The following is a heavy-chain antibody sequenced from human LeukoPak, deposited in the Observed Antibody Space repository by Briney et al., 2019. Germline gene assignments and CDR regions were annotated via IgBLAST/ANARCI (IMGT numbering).Heavy chain of an antibody. CDR2: ITSASSYI. CDR3: ARDVVGVAVPY. J-gene: IGHJ4*02. Sequence: GGSLRLSCAASGLTFSSYDMNWVRQAPGKGLEWVSSITSASSYIYYADSVKGRFTISRDNSKNLLFLQMNSLRAEDTAVYYCARDVVGVAVPYWGQGTLVTVSS. CDR1: GLTFSSYD. V-gene: IGHV3-21*01. D-gene: IGHD2-21*01.